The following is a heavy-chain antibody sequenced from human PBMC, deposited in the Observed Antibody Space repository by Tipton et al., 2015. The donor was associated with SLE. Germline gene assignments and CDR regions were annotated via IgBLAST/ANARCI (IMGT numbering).Heavy chain of an antibody. CDR2: INWNGGSA. CDR3: ARDTPRIQGVLNYLDY. Sequence: GSLRLSCAASGFTFDDHAMNWVRQAPGKGLEWVAGINWNGGSAFYAASVRGRFTISRDNAENSLFLQMNTLRDEDTALYYCARDTPRIQGVLNYLDYWGQGALVTVSS. CDR1: GFTFDDHA. D-gene: IGHD3-10*01. J-gene: IGHJ4*02. V-gene: IGHV3-20*04.